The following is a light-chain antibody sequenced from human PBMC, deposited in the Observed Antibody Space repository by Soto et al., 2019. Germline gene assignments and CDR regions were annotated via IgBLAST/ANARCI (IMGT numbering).Light chain of an antibody. CDR3: QQYGSSQWT. Sequence: ETVLTQSPGTLSLSPGERATLSCRASQSVSSSYLAWYQQKPGQAPRLLLYGASSRATGIPDRFSGSGSGTDFTLTISRLEPEDFAVYYCQQYGSSQWTFGQGTKVDIK. CDR1: QSVSSSY. V-gene: IGKV3-20*01. CDR2: GAS. J-gene: IGKJ1*01.